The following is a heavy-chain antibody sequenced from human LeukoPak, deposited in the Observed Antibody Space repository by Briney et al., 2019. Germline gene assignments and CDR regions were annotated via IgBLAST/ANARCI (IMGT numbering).Heavy chain of an antibody. CDR1: GFRLSLYG. CDR3: ARDGRPSCYAYVLDH. CDR2: IWNDGSNE. Sequence: GGSLRLSCAASGFRLSLYGMHWVRQAPGKGLEWGAVIWNDGSNENYADSVKGRLTISRDNSKNTLYLQMNSLRAEDTAVYYCARDGRPSCYAYVLDHWGQGTLVTVSS. J-gene: IGHJ4*02. D-gene: IGHD5-12*01. V-gene: IGHV3-33*01.